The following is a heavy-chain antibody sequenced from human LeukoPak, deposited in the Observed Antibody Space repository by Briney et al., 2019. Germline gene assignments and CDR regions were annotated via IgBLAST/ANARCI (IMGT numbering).Heavy chain of an antibody. J-gene: IGHJ4*02. CDR3: ARRGSSVGGSYYSFDY. CDR2: INPNSGGT. D-gene: IGHD1-26*01. V-gene: IGHV1-2*02. Sequence: ASVKVSCXASGYTFTGYYMHWVRQAPGQGLEWMGWINPNSGGTNYAQKFQGRVTMTRDTSISTAYMELSRLRSDDTAVYYCARRGSSVGGSYYSFDYWGQGTLVTVSS. CDR1: GYTFTGYY.